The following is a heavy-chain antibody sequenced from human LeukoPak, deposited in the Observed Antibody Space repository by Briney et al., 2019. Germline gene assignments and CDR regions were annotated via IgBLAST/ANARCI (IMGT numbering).Heavy chain of an antibody. CDR2: INHSGST. CDR1: GGSFSGYC. V-gene: IGHV4-34*01. J-gene: IGHJ4*02. CDR3: ARVGAAAGTSDY. Sequence: SETLSLTCAVYGGSFSGYCWSWIRQPPGKGLEWIGEINHSGSTNYNPSLKSRVTISVDTSKNQFSLKLSSVTAADTAVYYCARVGAAAGTSDYWGQGTLVTVSS. D-gene: IGHD6-13*01.